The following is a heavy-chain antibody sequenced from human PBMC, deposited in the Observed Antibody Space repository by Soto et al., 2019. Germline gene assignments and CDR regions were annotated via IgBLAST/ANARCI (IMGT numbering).Heavy chain of an antibody. D-gene: IGHD3-22*01. J-gene: IGHJ4*02. CDR2: ITWDGGST. CDR3: TKDDYYDSSGYRGRGPIGS. V-gene: IGHV3-43*01. CDR1: GFTFDDYT. Sequence: GGSLRLSCAASGFTFDDYTMHWVRQAPGKGLEWVSLITWDGGSTYYADSVKGRFTISRDNSKDSLYLQMNSLRSEDTALYYCTKDDYYDSSGYRGRGPIGSWGQGTLVTVSS.